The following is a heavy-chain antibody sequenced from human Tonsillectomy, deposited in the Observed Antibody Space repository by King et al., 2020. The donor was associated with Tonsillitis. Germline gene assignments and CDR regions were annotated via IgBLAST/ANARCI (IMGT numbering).Heavy chain of an antibody. Sequence: QVQLVESGGGVVQPGRSLRLSCAASGFTFSSYGIHWVRQAPGKGLEWVAVISFDGSNEYYSDSVKGRFTISRDNSKNTLYLQMNSLRAEDTAVYYCARNYYDIGAYSNVMEICGQGTTVTVSS. CDR1: GFTFSSYG. D-gene: IGHD3-22*01. CDR3: ARNYYDIGAYSNVMEI. V-gene: IGHV3-33*05. J-gene: IGHJ6*02. CDR2: ISFDGSNE.